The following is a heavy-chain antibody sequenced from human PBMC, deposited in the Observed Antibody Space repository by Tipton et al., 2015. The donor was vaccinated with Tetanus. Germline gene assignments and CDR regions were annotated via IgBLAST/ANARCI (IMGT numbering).Heavy chain of an antibody. J-gene: IGHJ5*02. Sequence: TLSLTCTVSGGSISSSSYYWGWIRQPPGKGLEWIGSIYCSGSTYYNPSLKSRVTISVDTSKNQFSLKLSSVTAADTAVYYCARLRYSYGSQADPWGQGTLVTVSS. CDR3: ARLRYSYGSQADP. D-gene: IGHD5-18*01. CDR2: IYCSGST. V-gene: IGHV4-39*01. CDR1: GGSISSSSYY.